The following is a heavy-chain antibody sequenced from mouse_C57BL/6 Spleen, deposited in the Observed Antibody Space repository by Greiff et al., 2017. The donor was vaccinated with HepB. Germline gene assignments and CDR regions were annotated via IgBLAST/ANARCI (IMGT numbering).Heavy chain of an antibody. D-gene: IGHD1-3*01. Sequence: EVNVVESGGGLVKPGGSLKLSCAASGFTFSDYGMHWVRQAPEKGLEWVAYISSGSSTIYYADTVKGRFTISRDNAKNTLFLQMTSLRSEDTAMYYCARGAQFAYWGQGTLVTVSA. V-gene: IGHV5-17*01. CDR2: ISSGSSTI. J-gene: IGHJ3*01. CDR3: ARGAQFAY. CDR1: GFTFSDYG.